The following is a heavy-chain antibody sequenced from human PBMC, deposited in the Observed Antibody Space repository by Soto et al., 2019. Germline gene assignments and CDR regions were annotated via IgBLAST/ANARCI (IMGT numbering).Heavy chain of an antibody. CDR2: IYSGGNT. D-gene: IGHD3-10*01. Sequence: GGSLRLSCAASGFTVSSNYMSWVRQAPGKGLDWGSVIYSGGNTYYADSVKGRFTISRDNSKNTLYLQMISLGAEDTAVYYCGRHPSGSSARTHYGTDVWGQGTSVHVCS. CDR3: GRHPSGSSARTHYGTDV. CDR1: GFTVSSNY. J-gene: IGHJ6*02. V-gene: IGHV3-53*01.